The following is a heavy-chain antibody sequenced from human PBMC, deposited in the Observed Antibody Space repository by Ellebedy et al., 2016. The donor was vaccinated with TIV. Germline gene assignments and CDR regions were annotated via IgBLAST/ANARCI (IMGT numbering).Heavy chain of an antibody. V-gene: IGHV3-7*01. Sequence: GESLKISCGASGFTFSSFWMGWVRRAPGKGLEWVATINQVGNEKYYVDSVKGRFTISRDNAKTSLYLQMNSLRDEDTAVNYCARGGGERLRYAFDIWGHGTLVTVSS. D-gene: IGHD1-26*01. CDR2: INQVGNEK. CDR1: GFTFSSFW. J-gene: IGHJ3*02. CDR3: ARGGGERLRYAFDI.